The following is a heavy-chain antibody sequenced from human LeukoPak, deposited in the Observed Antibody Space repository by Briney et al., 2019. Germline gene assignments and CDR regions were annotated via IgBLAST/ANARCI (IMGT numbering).Heavy chain of an antibody. Sequence: SETLSLTCTVSGGSISSYYWSWIRQPPGKGLEWIGYIYYSGSTNYHPSLESRVTISVDTSKNQFSLKLSSVSAADTVVYYCAREDQYCSSTSCPSNWFDPWGQGTLVTVSS. CDR1: GGSISSYY. D-gene: IGHD2-2*01. V-gene: IGHV4-59*01. CDR2: IYYSGST. CDR3: AREDQYCSSTSCPSNWFDP. J-gene: IGHJ5*02.